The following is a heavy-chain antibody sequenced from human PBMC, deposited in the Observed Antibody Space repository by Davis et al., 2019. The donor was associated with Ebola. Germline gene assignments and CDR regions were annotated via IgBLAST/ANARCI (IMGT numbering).Heavy chain of an antibody. V-gene: IGHV3-30*03. CDR3: ARAFDYFDF. CDR2: MSYDGSNE. J-gene: IGHJ4*02. CDR1: GFTFNNYG. Sequence: GESLKISCAASGFTFNNYGMHWVRQAPGKGLEWVALMSYDGSNEKYADSVKGRFTISRDNFKNRLFLQMNRLRTQDTAVYYCARAFDYFDFWGQGTPVTVSS.